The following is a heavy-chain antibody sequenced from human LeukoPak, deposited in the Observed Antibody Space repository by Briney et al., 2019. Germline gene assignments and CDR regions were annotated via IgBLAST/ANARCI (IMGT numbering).Heavy chain of an antibody. CDR2: ISSSGSTI. V-gene: IGHV3-48*03. CDR1: GFTFSSYE. Sequence: GGSLRLSCAASGFTFSSYEMNWVRQAPGKGLEWVSYISSSGSTIYYADSVKGRFTISRDNAKNTLYLQMNRLRAEDAAVYYCARMRDYYSYMDVWGKGTTVTVSS. CDR3: ARMRDYYSYMDV. J-gene: IGHJ6*03.